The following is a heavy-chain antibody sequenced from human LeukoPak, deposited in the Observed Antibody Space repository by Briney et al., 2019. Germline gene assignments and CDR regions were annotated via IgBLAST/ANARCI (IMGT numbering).Heavy chain of an antibody. CDR1: GYTFTGYY. CDR2: IHPNSGGT. Sequence: GASVKVSCKASGYTFTGYYMHWVRQAPGQGLEWMGWIHPNSGGTNYAQKFQGRVSSTRDTTTSTGYMELSRLRSDDTAVYYCARLAIDHTLGTTYWGQGTLVTVSS. D-gene: IGHD1-7*01. CDR3: ARLAIDHTLGTTY. V-gene: IGHV1-2*02. J-gene: IGHJ4*02.